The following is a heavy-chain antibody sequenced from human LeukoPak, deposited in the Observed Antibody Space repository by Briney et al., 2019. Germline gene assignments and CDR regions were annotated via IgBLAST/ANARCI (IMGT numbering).Heavy chain of an antibody. CDR2: IYYSGST. CDR3: ARALLTYYYDSSGYKAFDI. J-gene: IGHJ3*02. CDR1: GGSISSYY. V-gene: IGHV4-59*12. D-gene: IGHD3-22*01. Sequence: PSETLSLTCTVSGGSISSYYWSWIRQPPGKGLEWIGYIYYSGSTNYNPSLKSRVTISVDTSKNQFSLKLSSVTAADTAVYYCARALLTYYYDSSGYKAFDIWGQGTMVTVSS.